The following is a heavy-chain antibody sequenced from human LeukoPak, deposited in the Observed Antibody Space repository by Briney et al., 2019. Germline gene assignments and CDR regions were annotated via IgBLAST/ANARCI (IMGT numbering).Heavy chain of an antibody. CDR1: GFTFSSYW. V-gene: IGHV3-74*01. CDR2: INSEGTST. D-gene: IGHD1-26*01. J-gene: IGHJ3*02. CDR3: AKDGVRGALDAFDI. Sequence: GGSLRLSCAASGFTFSSYWMHWVRQAPGKGLVWVSRINSEGTSTSYADSVKGRFTISRDNSKNTLSLQMNSLRAEDTAVYYCAKDGVRGALDAFDIWGQGTMVTVSS.